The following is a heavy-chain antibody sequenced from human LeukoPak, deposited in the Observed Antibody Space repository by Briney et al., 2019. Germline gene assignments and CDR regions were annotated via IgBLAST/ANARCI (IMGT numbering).Heavy chain of an antibody. V-gene: IGHV1-2*02. D-gene: IGHD7-27*01. CDR3: ARDYPGMITGVEKYFFDY. CDR2: INPNSGGT. Sequence: ASVKVSCKASGYTFTDYYIHWVRQAPGQGLEWMGWINPNSGGTNYAQKFQGRVTMTRDTSISTAYMELSGLRSDVTAVYYCARDYPGMITGVEKYFFDYWGQGTLVTVSS. CDR1: GYTFTDYY. J-gene: IGHJ4*02.